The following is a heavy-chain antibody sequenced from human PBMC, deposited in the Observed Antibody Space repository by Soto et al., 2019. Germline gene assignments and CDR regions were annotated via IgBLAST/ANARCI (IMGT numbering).Heavy chain of an antibody. CDR2: ISSSSSTI. J-gene: IGHJ6*02. CDR3: ARGRAYYDFWSGYLAPVDGMDV. V-gene: IGHV3-48*02. Sequence: PGGSLRLSFAASGFTFSSYSMNWVRQAPGKGLEWVSYISSSSSTIYYADYVKGRFTISRDNAKNSLYLQMNSLRDEDTAVYYCARGRAYYDFWSGYLAPVDGMDVWGQGTTVTVS. D-gene: IGHD3-3*01. CDR1: GFTFSSYS.